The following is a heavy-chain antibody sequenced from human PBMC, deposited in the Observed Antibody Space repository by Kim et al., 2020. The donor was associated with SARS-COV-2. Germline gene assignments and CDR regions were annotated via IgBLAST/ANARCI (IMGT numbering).Heavy chain of an antibody. J-gene: IGHJ4*02. CDR1: GFTFDDYA. CDR3: AKGPVDSSGWSVWFDY. V-gene: IGHV3-43*02. CDR2: ISGDGGST. Sequence: GGSLRLSCAASGFTFDDYAMHWVRQAPGKGLEWVSLISGDGGSTYYADSVKGRFTISRDNSKNSLYLQMNSLRTEDTALYYCAKGPVDSSGWSVWFDYWGQGTLVTVSS. D-gene: IGHD6-19*01.